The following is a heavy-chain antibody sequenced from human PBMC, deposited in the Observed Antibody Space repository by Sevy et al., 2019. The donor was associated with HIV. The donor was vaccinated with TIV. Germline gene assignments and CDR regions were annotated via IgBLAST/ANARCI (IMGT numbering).Heavy chain of an antibody. CDR2: IIPIFGTA. V-gene: IGHV1-69*06. CDR3: ARDLSMVAAAGKGYFDY. J-gene: IGHJ4*02. Sequence: ALVKVSCKASGGTFSSYAISWVRQAPGQGLEWMGGIIPIFGTANYAQKFQGRVTITADKSTSTAYMELSSLRSEDTAVYYCARDLSMVAAAGKGYFDYWGQGTLVTVSS. CDR1: GGTFSSYA. D-gene: IGHD6-13*01.